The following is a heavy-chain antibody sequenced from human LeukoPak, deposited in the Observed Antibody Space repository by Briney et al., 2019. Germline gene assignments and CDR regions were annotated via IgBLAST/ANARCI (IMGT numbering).Heavy chain of an antibody. D-gene: IGHD2-21*02. CDR3: AKDLWSVVTLTLDY. J-gene: IGHJ4*02. CDR2: ISGSGSIT. CDR1: GFTFSSFG. Sequence: GGSLRLSCAASGFTFSSFGMSWVRQAPGEGLEWVSTISGSGSITYYADSMKGRFTISRDNSKNTLYLQVNSLRAEDTAVYYCAKDLWSVVTLTLDYWGQGTLVTVSS. V-gene: IGHV3-23*01.